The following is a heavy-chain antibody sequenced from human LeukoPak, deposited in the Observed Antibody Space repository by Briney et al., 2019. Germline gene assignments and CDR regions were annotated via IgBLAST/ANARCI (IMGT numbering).Heavy chain of an antibody. D-gene: IGHD1-26*01. CDR2: INPNSAGT. V-gene: IGHV1-2*02. Sequence: ASVKVSCKASGYTFTGYYIHWVRQAPGQGLEWMGWINPNSAGTNYGQNFQGRVIMTRDTSISTAYMELSSLRSDDTAVYYCARGDGSYLLWGQGTLVTVSS. J-gene: IGHJ4*02. CDR3: ARGDGSYLL. CDR1: GYTFTGYY.